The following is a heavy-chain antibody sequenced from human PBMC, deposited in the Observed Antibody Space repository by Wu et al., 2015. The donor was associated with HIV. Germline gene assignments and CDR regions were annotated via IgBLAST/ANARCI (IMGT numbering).Heavy chain of an antibody. CDR1: GYTFTSYD. J-gene: IGHJ6*03. CDR3: VRGPLEYDILTGYYSYYCYMDV. Sequence: QVQLVQSGAEVKKPGASVKVSCKASGYTFTSYDINWVRQATGQGLEWMGWMNPNSGNTGYAQKFQGRVTITRNTSISTAYMELSSLRSEDTAVYYCVRGPLEYDILTGYYSYYCYMDVWGKGTTVTVSS. CDR2: MNPNSGNT. D-gene: IGHD3-9*01. V-gene: IGHV1-8*03.